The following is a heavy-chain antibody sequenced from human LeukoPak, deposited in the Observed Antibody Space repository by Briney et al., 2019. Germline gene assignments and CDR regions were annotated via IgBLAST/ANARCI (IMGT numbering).Heavy chain of an antibody. CDR3: ARSGRTVEMAYYFHY. V-gene: IGHV1-69*13. Sequence: SVKVSCKASGGTFSSYAISWVRQAPGQGLEWMGGIIPIFGTANYAQKFQGRVTITADESTSTAYMELSSLRSEDTAVYYCARSGRTVEMAYYFHYWGQGTLVTVSS. CDR2: IIPIFGTA. J-gene: IGHJ4*02. CDR1: GGTFSSYA. D-gene: IGHD5-24*01.